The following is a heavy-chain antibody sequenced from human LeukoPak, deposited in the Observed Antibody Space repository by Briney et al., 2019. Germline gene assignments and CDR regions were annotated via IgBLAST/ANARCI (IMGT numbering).Heavy chain of an antibody. CDR2: INPNSGGT. CDR3: ARSYYDFWSGYYPFDY. J-gene: IGHJ4*02. CDR1: GYTFTGYY. D-gene: IGHD3-3*01. Sequence: ASVKVSCMASGYTFTGYYMHWVRRAPGQGLEWMGWINPNSGGTNYAQKFQGRVTMTRDTSISTAYMELSRLRSDDTAVYYCARSYYDFWSGYYPFDYWGQGTLVTVSS. V-gene: IGHV1-2*02.